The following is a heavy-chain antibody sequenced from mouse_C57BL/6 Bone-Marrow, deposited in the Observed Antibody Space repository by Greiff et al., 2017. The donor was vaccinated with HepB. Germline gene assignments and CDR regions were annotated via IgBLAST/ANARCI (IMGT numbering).Heavy chain of an antibody. J-gene: IGHJ2*01. CDR1: GYTFTDYY. D-gene: IGHD1-1*01. CDR3: AREDSITTVVGDY. CDR2: IYPGSGNT. V-gene: IGHV1-76*01. Sequence: VQLVESGAELVRPGASVKLSCKASGYTFTDYYINWVKQRPGQGLEWIARIYPGSGNTYYNEKFKGKATLTAEKSSSTAYMQLSSLTSEDSAVYFCAREDSITTVVGDYWGQGTTLTVSS.